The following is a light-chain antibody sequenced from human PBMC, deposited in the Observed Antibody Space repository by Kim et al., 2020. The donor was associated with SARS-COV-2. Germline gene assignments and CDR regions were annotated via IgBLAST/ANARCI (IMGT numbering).Light chain of an antibody. J-gene: IGKJ5*01. CDR2: DAS. V-gene: IGKV3-11*01. CDR1: QSDRKH. CDR3: QQRSNWPPIT. Sequence: EKRATLYGRGSQSDRKHVDWYQQKHGQRPRLRINDASNRATGIPARCSGSGSGTEFTLNISSLEPEDFAVYYCQQRSNWPPITCDQGTRLEIK.